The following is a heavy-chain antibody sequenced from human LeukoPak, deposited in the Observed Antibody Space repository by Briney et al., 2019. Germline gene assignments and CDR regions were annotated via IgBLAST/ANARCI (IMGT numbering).Heavy chain of an antibody. V-gene: IGHV3-23*01. J-gene: IGHJ5*02. CDR2: IGGSGGAI. Sequence: TGGSLRLSCGASGFTFSRYAMSWVRQAPGKGLQWVSEIGGSGGAIYYADSVKGRFTISRDNSKNTLFLEMNSLRAEDTAVYYCAGLIRPGWFDPWGQGTLVTVSS. CDR1: GFTFSRYA. CDR3: AGLIRPGWFDP. D-gene: IGHD2-8*01.